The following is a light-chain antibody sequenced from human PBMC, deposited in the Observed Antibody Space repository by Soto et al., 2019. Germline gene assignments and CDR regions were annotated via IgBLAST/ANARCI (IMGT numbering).Light chain of an antibody. J-gene: IGLJ1*01. CDR3: SSYVGPNRLV. Sequence: QSELPHPPSASGSPGQPDNKYSTGTSSDVGGYNYVSWYQHHPGKAAKLIIYEVYKRPSAVPDRFSGAQVGNTASLAVSCPQAEDEADYICSSYVGPNRLVFRSGPMVT. CDR1: SSDVGGYNY. V-gene: IGLV2-8*01. CDR2: EVY.